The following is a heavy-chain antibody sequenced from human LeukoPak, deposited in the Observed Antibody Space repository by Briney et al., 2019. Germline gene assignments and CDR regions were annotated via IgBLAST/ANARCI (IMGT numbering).Heavy chain of an antibody. CDR3: ARIPGVRGVLRLRPYYFDY. CDR2: IYYSGST. Sequence: SETLSLTCTVSGGSISSSSYYWGWIRQPPGKGLEWIGSIYYSGSTYYNPSLKSRVTISVDTSKNQFSLKLSSVTAADTAVYYCARIPGVRGVLRLRPYYFDYWGQGTLVTVSS. CDR1: GGSISSSSYY. V-gene: IGHV4-39*01. D-gene: IGHD3-10*01. J-gene: IGHJ4*02.